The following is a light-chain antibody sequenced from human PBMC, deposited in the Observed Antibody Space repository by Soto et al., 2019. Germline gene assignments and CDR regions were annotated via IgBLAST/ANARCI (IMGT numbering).Light chain of an antibody. Sequence: ALTQPASVSGSPGQSITISCTGTSSDVGGYNYVSWYQQHPGKAPKLMIYDVSNRPSGVSNRFSGSKSGNTASLTISGLQAEDEADYYCSSYTSSSTRVFGTGTKATVL. CDR1: SSDVGGYNY. CDR2: DVS. V-gene: IGLV2-14*01. J-gene: IGLJ1*01. CDR3: SSYTSSSTRV.